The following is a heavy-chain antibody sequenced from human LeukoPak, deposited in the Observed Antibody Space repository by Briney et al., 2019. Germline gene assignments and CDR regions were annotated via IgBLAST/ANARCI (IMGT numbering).Heavy chain of an antibody. CDR3: ARGYYDSRLRAFDI. J-gene: IGHJ3*02. CDR2: IYYSGST. Sequence: SETLSLTCTVSGCSISSYYWSWIRQPPGKGLEWIGYIYYSGSTNYNPSLKSRVTISVDTSKNQFSLKLSSVTAADTAVYYCARGYYDSRLRAFDIWGQGTMVTVSS. D-gene: IGHD3-22*01. V-gene: IGHV4-59*01. CDR1: GCSISSYY.